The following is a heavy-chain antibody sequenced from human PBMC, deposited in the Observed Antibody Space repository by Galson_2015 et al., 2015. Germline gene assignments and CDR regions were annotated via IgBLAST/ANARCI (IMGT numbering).Heavy chain of an antibody. CDR1: GGTFSSYA. CDR3: ARVPYSSGWLGTNYFDY. V-gene: IGHV1-69*13. Sequence: SVKVSCKASGGTFSSYAISWVRQAPGQGLEWMGGIIPIFGTANYAQKFQGRVTITADESTSTAYMELSSLRSEDTAVYYCARVPYSSGWLGTNYFDYWGQGTLVTVSS. J-gene: IGHJ4*02. D-gene: IGHD6-19*01. CDR2: IIPIFGTA.